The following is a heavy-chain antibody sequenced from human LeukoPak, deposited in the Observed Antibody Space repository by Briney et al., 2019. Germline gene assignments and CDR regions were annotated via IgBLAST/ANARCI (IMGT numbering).Heavy chain of an antibody. CDR3: ARDPRITGTTRAFDI. Sequence: ASVKVSCKASGYTFTSYYMHWVRQAPGQGLEWMGLIDPSGGSTSYAQKFQGRVTMTRDTSTSTVYMELGSLRSEDTAVYYCARDPRITGTTRAFDIWGQGTMVTVSS. CDR2: IDPSGGST. V-gene: IGHV1-46*01. CDR1: GYTFTSYY. J-gene: IGHJ3*02. D-gene: IGHD1-20*01.